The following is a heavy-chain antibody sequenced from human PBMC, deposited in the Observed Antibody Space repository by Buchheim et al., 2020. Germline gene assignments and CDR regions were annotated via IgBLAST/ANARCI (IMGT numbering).Heavy chain of an antibody. CDR1: GGSISSSSYY. CDR3: AREGYSGYEGYYLDY. J-gene: IGHJ4*02. V-gene: IGHV4-39*07. D-gene: IGHD5-12*01. Sequence: QLQLQESGPGLVKPSETLSRTCTVSGGSISSSSYYWGWIRQPPGKGLEWIGSIYYSGSTYYNQSLKSRVTISVDTSTNQFSLKLSSVTAAETAVYYCAREGYSGYEGYYLDYGGQGTL. CDR2: IYYSGST.